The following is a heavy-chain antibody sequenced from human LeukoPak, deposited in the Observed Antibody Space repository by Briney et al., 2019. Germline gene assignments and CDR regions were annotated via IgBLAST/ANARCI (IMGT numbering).Heavy chain of an antibody. CDR3: ARGGWFGELLNGYYFDY. CDR2: INPNSGGT. J-gene: IGHJ4*02. V-gene: IGHV1-2*02. D-gene: IGHD3-10*01. CDR1: GYTFTGYY. Sequence: ASVKVSCKASGYTFTGYYMHWVRQAPGQGLEWMGWINPNSGGTNYAQKFQGRVTMTRDTSTSTVYMELSSLRSEDTAVYYCARGGWFGELLNGYYFDYWGQGTLVTVSS.